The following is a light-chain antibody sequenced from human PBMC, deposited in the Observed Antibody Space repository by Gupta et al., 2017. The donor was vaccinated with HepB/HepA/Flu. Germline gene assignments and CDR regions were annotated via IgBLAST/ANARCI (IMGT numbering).Light chain of an antibody. V-gene: IGLV4-60*03. CDR3: ETWDSSTQV. Sequence: QPVLTQSSSASASLGSSVKLTCTLSSGHSSYIIAWHQQQPGKAPRYLMKLEGSGNYNKGSGVPDRFSGSSSGADRDLTISNVHSEDEADYYCETWDSSTQVFGGGTKLTVL. CDR2: LEGSGNY. CDR1: SGHSSYI. J-gene: IGLJ2*01.